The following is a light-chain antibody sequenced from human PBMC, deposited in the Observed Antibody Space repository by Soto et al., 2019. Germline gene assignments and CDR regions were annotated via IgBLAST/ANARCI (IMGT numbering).Light chain of an antibody. CDR1: QTVRNNY. V-gene: IGKV3-20*01. CDR2: DAS. Sequence: EFVLTQSPGTLSLSPGERATLSCRASQTVRNNYLAWYQQKPGQAPRLLIYDASSRATGIPDRFSGGGSGTDFTLTITSLQSEDFALYYCQQYHNLWTFGQGTKVDIK. CDR3: QQYHNLWT. J-gene: IGKJ1*01.